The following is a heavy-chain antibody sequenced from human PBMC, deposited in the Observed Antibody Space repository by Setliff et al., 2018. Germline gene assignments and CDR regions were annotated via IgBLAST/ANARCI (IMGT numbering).Heavy chain of an antibody. D-gene: IGHD5-12*01. Sequence: SETLSLTCTVSGGSISTNSYYWGWIRQPPGKGLEWIGSMYFSGSTYYNPSLKSRVTISVDTSKNQFSLKLRSVTAADTAVYYCARGGTFRYFDYWGQGTLVTVSS. CDR2: MYFSGST. J-gene: IGHJ4*02. V-gene: IGHV4-39*07. CDR1: GGSISTNSYY. CDR3: ARGGTFRYFDY.